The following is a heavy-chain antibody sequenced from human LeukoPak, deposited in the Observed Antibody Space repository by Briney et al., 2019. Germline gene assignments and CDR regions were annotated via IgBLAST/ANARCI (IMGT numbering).Heavy chain of an antibody. CDR1: GDSVSSNSAA. V-gene: IGHV6-1*01. Sequence: SQTLSLTCAISGDSVSSNSAAWNWIRQSPSRGLEWLGRTYYRSKWYNDYAVSVKSRITINPDTTKNQFSLQLNSVTPEDTAVYYCAITYYYDSSAEDFQHWGQGTLVTVSS. J-gene: IGHJ1*01. CDR2: TYYRSKWYN. CDR3: AITYYYDSSAEDFQH. D-gene: IGHD3-22*01.